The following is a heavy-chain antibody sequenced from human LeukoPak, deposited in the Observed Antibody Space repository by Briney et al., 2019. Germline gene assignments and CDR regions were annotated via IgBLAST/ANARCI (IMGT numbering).Heavy chain of an antibody. V-gene: IGHV1-69*13. CDR2: IIPIFGTA. D-gene: IGHD6-13*01. J-gene: IGHJ5*02. CDR3: ASLTGYSSSWYRGFDP. CDR1: GGTFSSYA. Sequence: SVKVSCKASGGTFSSYASSWVRQAPGQGLEWMGGIIPIFGTANYAQKFQGRVTITADESTSTAYMELSSLRSEDTAVYYCASLTGYSSSWYRGFDPWGQGTLVTVSS.